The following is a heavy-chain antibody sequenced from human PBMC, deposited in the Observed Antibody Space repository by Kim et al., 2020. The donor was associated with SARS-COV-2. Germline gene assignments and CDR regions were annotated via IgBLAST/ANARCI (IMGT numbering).Heavy chain of an antibody. CDR2: IYSGGST. D-gene: IGHD3-22*01. J-gene: IGHJ4*02. V-gene: IGHV3-53*01. CDR1: GFTVSGNY. CDR3: ARDTYYYDSSDYPTSY. Sequence: GGSLRLSCAVSGFTVSGNYMSWVRQAPGKGLEWVSVIYSGGSTFYADSVKGRFTISRDNSKNTLYLQMNSLRAEDTAVYYCARDTYYYDSSDYPTSYWGQGTLVTVSS.